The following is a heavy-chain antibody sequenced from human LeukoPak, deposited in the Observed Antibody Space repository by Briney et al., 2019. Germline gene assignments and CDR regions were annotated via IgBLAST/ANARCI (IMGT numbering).Heavy chain of an antibody. J-gene: IGHJ4*02. Sequence: GGSLRPSCAASGFTFSSYAMSWVRQAPGKGLEWVSAISGSGGSTYYADSVKGRFTISRDNSKNTLYLQMNSLRAEDTAVYYCAKETHYDYVWGSYYFDYWGQGTQVTVSS. V-gene: IGHV3-23*01. CDR2: ISGSGGST. CDR1: GFTFSSYA. D-gene: IGHD3-16*01. CDR3: AKETHYDYVWGSYYFDY.